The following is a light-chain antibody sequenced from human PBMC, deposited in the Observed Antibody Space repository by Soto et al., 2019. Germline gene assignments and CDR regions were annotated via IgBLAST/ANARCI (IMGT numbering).Light chain of an antibody. CDR1: QGISSF. V-gene: IGKV1-9*01. J-gene: IGKJ4*01. CDR3: QQVDSYPST. Sequence: IQLTQSPSSLSASVGDRVTITCRASQGISSFLAWYQQKPGKAPNLLIYAASTLQTGVPSRFSGGRSGTDFTRTIDNLQPEDFATYYWQQVDSYPSTFGGGTKVE. CDR2: AAS.